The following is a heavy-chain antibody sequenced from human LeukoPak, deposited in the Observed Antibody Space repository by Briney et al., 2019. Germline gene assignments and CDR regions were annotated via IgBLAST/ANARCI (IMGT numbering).Heavy chain of an antibody. D-gene: IGHD3-3*02. J-gene: IGHJ4*02. Sequence: PSDTLSLTWAVSGYSISSNHWWGWIRQPPGKGLEWIGYIFYAGSTYYNPSLKSRVTMSVDTSKNQFSLRLSSVTAVDTAVYYCARIGPILGAAWVDYWGQGTLVSVSS. V-gene: IGHV4-28*01. CDR3: ARIGPILGAAWVDY. CDR2: IFYAGST. CDR1: GYSISSNHW.